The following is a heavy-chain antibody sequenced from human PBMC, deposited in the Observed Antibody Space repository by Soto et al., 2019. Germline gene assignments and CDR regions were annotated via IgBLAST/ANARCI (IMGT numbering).Heavy chain of an antibody. CDR1: GVTFTTYA. J-gene: IGHJ6*04. D-gene: IGHD3-16*01. CDR3: AKPGAESKHWADYYYGMDV. CDR2: ISGSGSSS. V-gene: IGHV3-23*01. Sequence: ARGSLRLSYAASGVTFTTYAMSWVRQAPGKGLEWVSAISGSGSSSYYADSVKGRFTISRDNSKSTLYLQMNSLRAEDTAVYYYAKPGAESKHWADYYYGMDVWDKGTTVTGSS.